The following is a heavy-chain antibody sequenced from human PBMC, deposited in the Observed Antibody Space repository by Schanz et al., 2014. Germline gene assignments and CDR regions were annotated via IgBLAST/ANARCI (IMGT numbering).Heavy chain of an antibody. J-gene: IGHJ4*02. CDR2: IRYDGRNK. V-gene: IGHV3-33*01. CDR3: ARGPIPIQGVPMDF. CDR1: GFTFISYD. D-gene: IGHD3-10*01. Sequence: VQLVESGGGLVQPGGSLRLSCVASGFTFISYDIHWVRQAPGKGLEWVAVIRYDGRNKNFVESVKGRFTISRDNSKDTLYLQMSGLTPEDTAVYYCARGPIPIQGVPMDFWGQGTLVTVSS.